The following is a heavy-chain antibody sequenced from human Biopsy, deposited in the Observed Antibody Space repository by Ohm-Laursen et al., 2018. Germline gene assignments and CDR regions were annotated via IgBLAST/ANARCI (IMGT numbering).Heavy chain of an antibody. CDR2: ISWHSGSR. V-gene: IGHV3-9*01. CDR3: AKDVRVKVQLDGMDV. CDR1: GFTFDDYA. J-gene: IGHJ6*02. Sequence: SLRLSCSASGFTFDDYAMHWVRQAPGKGLEWVPGISWHSGSRGYADSVKGRFTISRDNAKKLLYLQMNSLRAEDTALYYCAKDVRVKVQLDGMDVWGQGTTVTVSS. D-gene: IGHD1-1*01.